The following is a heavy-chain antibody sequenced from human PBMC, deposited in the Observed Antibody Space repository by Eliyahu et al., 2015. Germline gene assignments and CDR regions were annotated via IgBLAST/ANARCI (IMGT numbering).Heavy chain of an antibody. CDR3: GLAIRVTRESLNNWFDP. Sequence: QITLKESGLTVIKATQTLTLTCSISGVSLTTTGVGVGWIRQPPGKALEWLALTDWDDDKRYSPSLQSRLTITKDTSKNQVVLTMTNMHPVDTATYYCGLAIRVTRESLNNWFDPWGPGTLVTVSS. V-gene: IGHV2-5*02. CDR1: GVSLTTTGVG. D-gene: IGHD2-21*02. CDR2: TDWDDDK. J-gene: IGHJ5*02.